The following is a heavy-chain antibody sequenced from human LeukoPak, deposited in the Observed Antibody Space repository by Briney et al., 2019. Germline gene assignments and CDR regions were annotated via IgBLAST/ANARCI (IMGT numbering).Heavy chain of an antibody. CDR2: INPSAGST. V-gene: IGHV1-46*01. CDR3: ARALSGSYYGDY. J-gene: IGHJ4*02. Sequence: ASVTVSCKASGYTFPSYYMHWVRQAPGPGIEWMGIINPSAGSTSYAQKFQGRVTMTRDTSTSTVYMELSSLRSEDTAVYYCARALSGSYYGDYWGQGTLVTVSS. CDR1: GYTFPSYY. D-gene: IGHD1-26*01.